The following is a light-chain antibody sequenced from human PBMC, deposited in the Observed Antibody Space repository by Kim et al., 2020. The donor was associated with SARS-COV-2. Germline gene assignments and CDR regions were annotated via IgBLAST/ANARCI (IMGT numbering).Light chain of an antibody. Sequence: ALGQTVRITCQGDSLKDYYARWYQQKPGQAPVLVIYGKNNRPSGIPDRFSGSRSGDTASLTITGTQAEDEADYYCNSQDISGNHWVFGGGTQLTVL. CDR2: GKN. CDR1: SLKDYY. CDR3: NSQDISGNHWV. J-gene: IGLJ3*02. V-gene: IGLV3-19*01.